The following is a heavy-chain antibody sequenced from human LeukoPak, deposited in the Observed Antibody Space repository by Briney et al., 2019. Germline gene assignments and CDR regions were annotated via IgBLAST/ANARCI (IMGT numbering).Heavy chain of an antibody. J-gene: IGHJ4*02. D-gene: IGHD6-13*01. Sequence: SETLSLTCTVSGDSVISGDYRWTWIRQPPGKGLQWIGSIYYSGSTYYNPSLKSRVTISVDTSKNQFYLKLSSVTAADTAVYYCARQIAAATLYYFDYWGQGTLVTVSS. CDR3: ARQIAAATLYYFDY. V-gene: IGHV4-39*01. CDR1: GDSVISGDYR. CDR2: IYYSGST.